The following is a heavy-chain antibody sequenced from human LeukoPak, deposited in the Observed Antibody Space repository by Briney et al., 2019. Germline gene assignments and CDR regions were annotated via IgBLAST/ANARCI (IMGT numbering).Heavy chain of an antibody. V-gene: IGHV3-23*01. Sequence: GGSLRLSCAASGFTFSDYAMSWVRQAPGKGLEWVSAVTYSGAPTYYADSVKGRFTISRDTPKNTLYLQMNSLRVEDTAVYYCAKGSPGNAYFLHGLDVLGQGTTVTVSS. D-gene: IGHD4-23*01. CDR1: GFTFSDYA. J-gene: IGHJ6*02. CDR3: AKGSPGNAYFLHGLDV. CDR2: VTYSGAPT.